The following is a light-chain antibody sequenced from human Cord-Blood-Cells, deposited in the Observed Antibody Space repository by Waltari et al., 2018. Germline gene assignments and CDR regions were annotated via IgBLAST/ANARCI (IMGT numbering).Light chain of an antibody. CDR2: AAS. Sequence: DIQMTQSPSSLSVSVGDRVTITYRASQSISSYLNWYQQKPGKAPKLLIYAASSLQSGVPSRFSGSGSGTDFTLTISSLQPEDFATYYCQQSYSTPATFGQGTKVEIK. CDR1: QSISSY. J-gene: IGKJ1*01. V-gene: IGKV1-39*01. CDR3: QQSYSTPAT.